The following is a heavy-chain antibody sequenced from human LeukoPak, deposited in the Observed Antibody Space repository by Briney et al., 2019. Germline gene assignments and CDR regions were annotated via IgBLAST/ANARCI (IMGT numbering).Heavy chain of an antibody. CDR1: GFSLSTSGMC. D-gene: IGHD3-10*01. CDR3: ARGCYGLGNYWFDY. CDR2: IDWDDDK. J-gene: IGHJ4*02. Sequence: SGPALVKPTQTLTLTCTFSGFSLSTSGMCVSWIRQPPGKALEWLARIDWDDDKYYSTSLKTRLTISKDTSKNQVVLTMTNMDPVDTATYYCARGCYGLGNYWFDYWGQGTLVTVSS. V-gene: IGHV2-70*11.